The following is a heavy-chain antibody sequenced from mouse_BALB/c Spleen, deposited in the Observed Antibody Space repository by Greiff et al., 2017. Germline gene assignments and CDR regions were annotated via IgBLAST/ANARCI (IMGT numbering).Heavy chain of an antibody. CDR2: INPDSSTI. D-gene: IGHD2-12*01. Sequence: EVQGVESGGGLVQPGGSLKLSCAASGFDFSRYWMSWVRQAPGKGLEWIGEINPDSSTINYTPSLKDKFIISRDNAKNTLYLQMSKVRSEDTALYYCARPLLYRGYAMDYWGQGTSVTVSS. CDR3: ARPLLYRGYAMDY. CDR1: GFDFSRYW. V-gene: IGHV4-1*02. J-gene: IGHJ4*01.